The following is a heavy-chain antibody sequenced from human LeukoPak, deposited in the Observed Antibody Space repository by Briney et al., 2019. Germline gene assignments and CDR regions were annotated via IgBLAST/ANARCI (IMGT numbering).Heavy chain of an antibody. J-gene: IGHJ4*02. CDR3: ARVVPDGYSDY. D-gene: IGHD5-24*01. CDR2: IYYSGST. Sequence: PSETLSLTCTVTGGSISSYYWSWIRQPPGKGLEWIGNIYYSGSTNYNPSLKSRVTISVDTSKNQFSLKLSSVTAADTAVYYCARVVPDGYSDYWGQGTLVTVSS. CDR1: GGSISSYY. V-gene: IGHV4-59*08.